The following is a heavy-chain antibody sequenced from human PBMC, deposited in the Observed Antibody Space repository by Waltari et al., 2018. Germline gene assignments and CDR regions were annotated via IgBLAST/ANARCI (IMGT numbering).Heavy chain of an antibody. CDR1: GFTLTDFS. V-gene: IGHV1-24*01. Sequence: VQLAPAGAAVPTPGASVEVPCQVSGFTLTDFSRHWVRQAPGKGLEWMGGCDPEDGETNYAQKIQGRVTRTEDTSTDTAYMGLSSLRAEDTAVYYCATPGGYDGYYFDYWGQGTLVTVSS. CDR3: ATPGGYDGYYFDY. J-gene: IGHJ4*02. CDR2: CDPEDGET. D-gene: IGHD5-12*01.